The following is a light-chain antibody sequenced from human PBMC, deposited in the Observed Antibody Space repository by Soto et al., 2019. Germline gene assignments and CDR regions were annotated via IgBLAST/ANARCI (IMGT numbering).Light chain of an antibody. J-gene: IGLJ3*02. V-gene: IGLV2-14*01. CDR2: EVN. CDR3: TSYRSRNNVA. Sequence: QSALTQPASVSGSPGQSITISCTGTSSDVGGYNFVSWYQQHPGKPPKVLIYEVNNRPSGVSDRFSGSKSGNTASLTISGLQAEDEADYYCTSYRSRNNVAFGGGTKLTVL. CDR1: SSDVGGYNF.